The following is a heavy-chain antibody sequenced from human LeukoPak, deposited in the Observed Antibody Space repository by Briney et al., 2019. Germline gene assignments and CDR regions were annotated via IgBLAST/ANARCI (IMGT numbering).Heavy chain of an antibody. CDR1: GFTFSSYG. D-gene: IGHD6-13*01. CDR2: IWYDGSNK. CDR3: AKVGSSSWYFDY. Sequence: GGSLRLSCAASGFTFSSYGMHWVRQAPGKGLEWVAVIWYDGSNKYYADSVKGRFTISRDNSKNTLYPQMNSLRAEDTAVYYCAKVGSSSWYFDYWGQGTLVTVSS. V-gene: IGHV3-30*02. J-gene: IGHJ4*02.